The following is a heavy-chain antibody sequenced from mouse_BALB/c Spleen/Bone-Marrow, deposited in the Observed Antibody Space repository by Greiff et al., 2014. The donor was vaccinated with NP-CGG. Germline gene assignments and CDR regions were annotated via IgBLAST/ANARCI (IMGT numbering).Heavy chain of an antibody. CDR1: GFTFSSYG. CDR2: ISSGGSNT. CDR3: ARHQRYYAMDY. Sequence: EVQRVESGGDLVKPGGSLRLSCAASGFTFSSYGVSWGRQTPDKRLEWVATISSGGSNTYYPDSVKGRFTISRDNAKNTLYLQMSSLKSEDTAMYYCARHQRYYAMDYWGQGTSVTVSS. V-gene: IGHV5-6*01. J-gene: IGHJ4*01.